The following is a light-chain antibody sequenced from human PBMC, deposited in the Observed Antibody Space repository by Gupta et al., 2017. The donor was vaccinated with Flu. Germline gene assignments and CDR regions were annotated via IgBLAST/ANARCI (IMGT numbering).Light chain of an antibody. CDR3: SSDTSSNTVV. Sequence: ITITCTGTRSDVGGYNYVSWYQQHPGKAHKLIIYDVSKRPAGVSNRFSGSKAGNTAALTISGRQAEDEADYYCSSDTSSNTVVFGGGTELTVL. V-gene: IGLV2-14*03. CDR2: DVS. J-gene: IGLJ2*01. CDR1: RSDVGGYNY.